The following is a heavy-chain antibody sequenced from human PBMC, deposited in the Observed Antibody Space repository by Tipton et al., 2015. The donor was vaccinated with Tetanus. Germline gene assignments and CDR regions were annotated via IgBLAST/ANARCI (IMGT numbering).Heavy chain of an antibody. CDR3: ARGSDIVVVPGVTRADWFDP. D-gene: IGHD2-2*01. J-gene: IGHJ5*02. V-gene: IGHV4-34*01. CDR1: GGSFSLYY. Sequence: TLSLTCTVSGGSFSLYYWNWVRQSPGKGLEWIGEISHSGSSSYSPSLKSRVTMSLDTSKNQFSLKLTSVTAADTAMYYCARGSDIVVVPGVTRADWFDPWGQGTLVTVSS. CDR2: ISHSGSS.